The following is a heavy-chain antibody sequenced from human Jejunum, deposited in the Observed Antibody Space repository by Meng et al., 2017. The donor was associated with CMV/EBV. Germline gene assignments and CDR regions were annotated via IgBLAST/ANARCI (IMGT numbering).Heavy chain of an antibody. Sequence: GFTFYSYAMHWLRQAPGKGLEWVAVISYDGSNKYYADSVKGRFTISRDNSKNTLYLQMNSLRAEDAAVYYCARAVVEYSSSSGAGYWGQGTLVTVSS. CDR2: ISYDGSNK. D-gene: IGHD6-6*01. CDR1: GFTFYSYA. J-gene: IGHJ4*02. CDR3: ARAVVEYSSSSGAGY. V-gene: IGHV3-30-3*01.